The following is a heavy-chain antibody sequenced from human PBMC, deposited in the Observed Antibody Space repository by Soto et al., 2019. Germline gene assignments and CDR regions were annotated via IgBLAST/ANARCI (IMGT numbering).Heavy chain of an antibody. V-gene: IGHV3-23*01. CDR2: ISGSGGST. J-gene: IGHJ4*02. CDR1: GFTFSSYA. D-gene: IGHD3-22*01. Sequence: GGSLRLSCAASGFTFSSYAMSWVRQAPGKGLEWVSAISGSGGSTYYADSVKGRFTISRDNSKNTLYLQMNSLRAEDTAVYYCAKDLGGGYYDSSDEFDYWGQGTLVTVSS. CDR3: AKDLGGGYYDSSDEFDY.